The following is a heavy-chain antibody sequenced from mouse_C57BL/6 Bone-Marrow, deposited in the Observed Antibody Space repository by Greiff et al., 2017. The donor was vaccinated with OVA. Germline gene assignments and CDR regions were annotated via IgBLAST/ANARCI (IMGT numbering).Heavy chain of an antibody. V-gene: IGHV1-26*01. CDR3: AIKDGYYVDY. Sequence: VQLQQSGPELVKPGASVKISCKASGYTFTDYYMNWVKQSHGKSLEWIGDINPNNGGTSYNQKFKGKATLTGDKSSSTAYMELRSLTSEDSAVYYCAIKDGYYVDYWGQGTTLTVSS. D-gene: IGHD2-3*01. CDR2: INPNNGGT. J-gene: IGHJ2*01. CDR1: GYTFTDYY.